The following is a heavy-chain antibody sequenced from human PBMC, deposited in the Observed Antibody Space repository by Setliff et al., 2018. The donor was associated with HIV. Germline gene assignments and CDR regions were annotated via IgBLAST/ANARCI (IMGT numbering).Heavy chain of an antibody. CDR1: GFTFEDYG. J-gene: IGHJ3*02. D-gene: IGHD6-13*01. CDR2: INWNGGSA. V-gene: IGHV3-20*04. Sequence: RPGGSLRLPCAASGFTFEDYGMSWVRQAPGKGLEWVSGINWNGGSAGYADSVKGRFTISRDNAKNSLYLQMNSLRAEDTALYYCARVIAAASTGGLDIWGQGTMVTVSS. CDR3: ARVIAAASTGGLDI.